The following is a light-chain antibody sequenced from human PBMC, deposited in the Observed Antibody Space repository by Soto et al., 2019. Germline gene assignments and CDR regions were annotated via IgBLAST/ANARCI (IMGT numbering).Light chain of an antibody. Sequence: SSELTQPPSVSVAPGQTARISCGGDNIGTKNVHWYQHKPGTAPVLVIYDYHNRPSGIPERFYGTNHGNTATLTITRVEAGDEADYYCQVWDSSSDHYVFAAGTKV. J-gene: IGLJ1*01. V-gene: IGLV3-21*02. CDR3: QVWDSSSDHYV. CDR1: NIGTKN. CDR2: DYH.